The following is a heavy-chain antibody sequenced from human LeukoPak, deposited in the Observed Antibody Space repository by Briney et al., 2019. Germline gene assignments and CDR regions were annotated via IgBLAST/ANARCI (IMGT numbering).Heavy chain of an antibody. Sequence: GASVKVSCKASGYTFTSYYMHWVRQAPGQGLEWMGGIIPIFGTANYAQKFQGRVTITADKSTSTAYMELSSLRSEDTAVYYCADGGSYYDAFDIWGQGTMVTVSS. CDR1: GYTFTSYY. V-gene: IGHV1-69*06. CDR2: IIPIFGTA. J-gene: IGHJ3*02. D-gene: IGHD1-26*01. CDR3: ADGGSYYDAFDI.